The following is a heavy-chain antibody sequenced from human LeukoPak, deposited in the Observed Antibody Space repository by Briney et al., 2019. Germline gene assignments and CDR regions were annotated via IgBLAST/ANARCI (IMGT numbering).Heavy chain of an antibody. Sequence: GGSLRLSCAASGFTFSSYSMNWVRQAPGEGLEWVSYISSSSSTIYYADSVKGRFTISRDNAKNSLYLQMNSLRDEDTAVYYCARGGRAARPPTAPYYYYYYMDVWGKGTTVTVSS. CDR3: ARGGRAARPPTAPYYYYYYMDV. V-gene: IGHV3-48*02. J-gene: IGHJ6*03. CDR2: ISSSSSTI. CDR1: GFTFSSYS. D-gene: IGHD6-6*01.